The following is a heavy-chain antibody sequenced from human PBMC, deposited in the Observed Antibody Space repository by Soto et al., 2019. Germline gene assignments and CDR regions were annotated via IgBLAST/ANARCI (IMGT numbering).Heavy chain of an antibody. CDR3: AKNRIAVAGPFWFDP. D-gene: IGHD6-19*01. V-gene: IGHV3-30*04. CDR2: ISYDGSNK. CDR1: GFAVSSYS. Sequence: PGGSLRLSCAASGFAVSSYSMHWVRQAPGKGLEWVAVISYDGSNKYYADSVKGRFTISRDNSKNTLYLQMNSLRAEDTAVYYCAKNRIAVAGPFWFDPWGQGTLVTVSS. J-gene: IGHJ5*02.